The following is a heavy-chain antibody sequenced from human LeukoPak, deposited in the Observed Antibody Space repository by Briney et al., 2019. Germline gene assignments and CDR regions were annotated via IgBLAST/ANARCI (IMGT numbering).Heavy chain of an antibody. J-gene: IGHJ3*02. D-gene: IGHD6-13*01. V-gene: IGHV4-34*01. Sequence: SETLSLTCAVYGGSFSGYYWSWIRQPPGKGLEWIGEINHSGSTNYNPSLKSRVTISVDTSKNQFSLKLSSVTAADTAVYYCAYGGVAAAGPDAFDIWGQGTMVTVSS. CDR3: AYGGVAAAGPDAFDI. CDR1: GGSFSGYY. CDR2: INHSGST.